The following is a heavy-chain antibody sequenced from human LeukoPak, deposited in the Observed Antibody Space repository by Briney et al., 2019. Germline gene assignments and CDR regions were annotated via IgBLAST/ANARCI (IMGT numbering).Heavy chain of an antibody. CDR2: ISYDGSNK. J-gene: IGHJ4*02. V-gene: IGHV3-30*04. CDR1: GFTFSSYA. Sequence: GGSLRLSCAASGFTFSSYAMHWVRQAPGKGLEWGAVISYDGSNKYYADSVKGRFTISSDNSKNTLYLQMNSLRAEDTAVYYCARWHSEQQLGHYFDYWGQGTLVTVSS. CDR3: ARWHSEQQLGHYFDY. D-gene: IGHD6-13*01.